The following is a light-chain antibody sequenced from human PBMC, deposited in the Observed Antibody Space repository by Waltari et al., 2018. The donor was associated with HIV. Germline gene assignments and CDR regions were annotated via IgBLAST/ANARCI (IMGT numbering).Light chain of an antibody. CDR3: QQYGSSPLT. Sequence: EIVLTQSPGTLSLSPGERATLSCRASQSVSSSYLAWYQQKPVQAPRLLIYGASSRATGIPDRFSVSGSGTDFTLTISRLEPEDFAVYYCQQYGSSPLTFGQGTKVEIK. V-gene: IGKV3-20*01. J-gene: IGKJ1*01. CDR1: QSVSSSY. CDR2: GAS.